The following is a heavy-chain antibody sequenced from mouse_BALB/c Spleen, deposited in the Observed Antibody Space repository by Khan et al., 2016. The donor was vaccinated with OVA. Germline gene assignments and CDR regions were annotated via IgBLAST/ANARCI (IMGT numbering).Heavy chain of an antibody. CDR3: TRLAYYYNSEGFAY. J-gene: IGHJ3*01. V-gene: IGHV5-6*01. CDR2: ISSGGSYT. D-gene: IGHD1-1*02. CDR1: GFTFSTYG. Sequence: EVELVESGGDLVKPGGSLKLSCAASGFTFSTYGMSWVRQTPDKRLEWVATISSGGSYTYYVDSVKGRFTISRDNAKNTLYLQMSSLKSEDTAMYYCTRLAYYYNSEGFAYRGQGTLVTVAA.